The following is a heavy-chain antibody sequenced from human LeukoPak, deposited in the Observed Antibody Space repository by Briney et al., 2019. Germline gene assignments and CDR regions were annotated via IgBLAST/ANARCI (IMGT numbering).Heavy chain of an antibody. D-gene: IGHD3-22*01. Sequence: GGSLRLSCAASGFTFDDYAMHWVRQAPGKGLEWVSGISWNSGSIGYADSVKGRFTISRDNAKNSLYLQMNSLRAEDTALYYCAKGFDYDSSGYYGDYWGQGTLVTVSS. J-gene: IGHJ4*02. CDR1: GFTFDDYA. CDR2: ISWNSGSI. V-gene: IGHV3-9*01. CDR3: AKGFDYDSSGYYGDY.